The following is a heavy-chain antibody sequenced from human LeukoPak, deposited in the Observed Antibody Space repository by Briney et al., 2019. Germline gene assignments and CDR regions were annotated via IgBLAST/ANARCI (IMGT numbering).Heavy chain of an antibody. CDR1: GYTLTELS. Sequence: GASVKVSCKVSGYTLTELSMHWVRQAPGKGLEWMGGFDPEDDETIYAQKFQGRVTMTEDTSTDTAYMELSSLRSEDTAVYYCATGVGALHWFDPWGQGTLVTVSS. J-gene: IGHJ5*02. CDR3: ATGVGALHWFDP. CDR2: FDPEDDET. V-gene: IGHV1-24*01. D-gene: IGHD1-26*01.